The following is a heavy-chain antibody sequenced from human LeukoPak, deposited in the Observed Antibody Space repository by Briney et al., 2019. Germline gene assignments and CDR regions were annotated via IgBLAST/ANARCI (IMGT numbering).Heavy chain of an antibody. CDR1: GFTFSSYS. CDR2: ITSSSNYI. D-gene: IGHD5-18*01. V-gene: IGHV3-21*04. CDR3: AKEGPRGYSYGFPDY. J-gene: IGHJ4*02. Sequence: MAGGSLRLSCAGSGFTFSSYSMNWVRQAPGKGLEWVSSITSSSNYIYYADSVKGRFTISRDNSKNTLYLQMNSLRAEDTAVYYCAKEGPRGYSYGFPDYWGQGTLVTVSS.